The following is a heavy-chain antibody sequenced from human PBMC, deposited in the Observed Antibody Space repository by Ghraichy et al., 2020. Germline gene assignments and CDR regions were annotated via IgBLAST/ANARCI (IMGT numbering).Heavy chain of an antibody. CDR3: ARDDLVGGGGRNWFHP. CDR1: GDSFTTSY. V-gene: IGHV4-4*07. CDR2: ISASGST. Sequence: SETLSPTCTVSGDSFTTSYWTWIRQPAGKGLEWIGRISASGSTYQNPSLRSRISMSVDTSKNTFSLRLTSVTAADTAVYYCARDDLVGGGGRNWFHPWGQGRLVTVSS. D-gene: IGHD3-16*01. J-gene: IGHJ5*02.